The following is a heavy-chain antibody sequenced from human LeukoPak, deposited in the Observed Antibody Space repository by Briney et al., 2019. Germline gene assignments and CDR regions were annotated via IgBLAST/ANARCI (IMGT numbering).Heavy chain of an antibody. Sequence: GGSLRLSCAASGFTFSSYSMNWVRQAPGKGLEWVSYISSSSSTIYYADSVKGRFTISRDNAKNSLYLQMNSLRAEDTAVYYCAKALDYYGSGSYFDYWGQGTLVTVSS. J-gene: IGHJ4*02. D-gene: IGHD3-10*01. CDR2: ISSSSSTI. CDR1: GFTFSSYS. CDR3: AKALDYYGSGSYFDY. V-gene: IGHV3-48*01.